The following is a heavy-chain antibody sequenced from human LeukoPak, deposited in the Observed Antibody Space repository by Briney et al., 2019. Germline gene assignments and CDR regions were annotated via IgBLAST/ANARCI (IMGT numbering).Heavy chain of an antibody. J-gene: IGHJ6*03. CDR2: INTDGSSF. V-gene: IGHV3-74*01. Sequence: EGSLRLSCAASGFTFSNYWMHWVRQVPGEGLVWVSRINTDGSSFNYADSVKGRINISRDNAKNTLYLHMSSLRAEDSAVYYCARDMGGIVGFYYFYMDVWGKGTTVTVSS. D-gene: IGHD3-16*02. CDR3: ARDMGGIVGFYYFYMDV. CDR1: GFTFSNYW.